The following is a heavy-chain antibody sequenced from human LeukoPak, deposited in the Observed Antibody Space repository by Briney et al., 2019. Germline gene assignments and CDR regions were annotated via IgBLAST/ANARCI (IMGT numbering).Heavy chain of an antibody. CDR3: AEALTAPGLFDY. J-gene: IGHJ4*02. D-gene: IGHD1-14*01. CDR1: GFTFSSYA. CDR2: ISGSGGST. Sequence: GGSLRLSCAASGFTFSSYAMSWVRQAPGKGLEWVSAISGSGGSTYYADSVKGRFTISRDNSKNTLYLQMNSLRAEDTAVYYCAEALTAPGLFDYWGQGTLVTVSS. V-gene: IGHV3-23*01.